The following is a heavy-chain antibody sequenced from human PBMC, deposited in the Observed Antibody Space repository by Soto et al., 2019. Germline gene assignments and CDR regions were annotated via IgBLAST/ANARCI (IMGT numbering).Heavy chain of an antibody. Sequence: SETLSLTCAVYGGSFSGYYWSWIRQPPGKGLEWIGEINHSGSTNYNPSLKSRVTISVDTSKNQFSLKLSSVTAADTAVYYCAREVSYYGSGSYYYNWFDPWGQGTLVTVSS. D-gene: IGHD3-10*01. CDR2: INHSGST. CDR1: GGSFSGYY. J-gene: IGHJ5*02. V-gene: IGHV4-34*01. CDR3: AREVSYYGSGSYYYNWFDP.